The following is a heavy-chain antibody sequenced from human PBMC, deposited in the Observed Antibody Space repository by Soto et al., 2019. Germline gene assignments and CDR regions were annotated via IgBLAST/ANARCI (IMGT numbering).Heavy chain of an antibody. CDR1: GYTFTSYG. D-gene: IGHD3-10*01. V-gene: IGHV1-18*01. Sequence: ASVKVSCKASGYTFTSYGISWVRQAPGQGLEWMGWISAYNGNTNYAQKLQGRVTMTTDTSTSTAYMELRSLRSDDTAVYYCARDGVIGMVRGVITNDYYYYGMDVWGQGTTVTVSS. CDR3: ARDGVIGMVRGVITNDYYYYGMDV. CDR2: ISAYNGNT. J-gene: IGHJ6*02.